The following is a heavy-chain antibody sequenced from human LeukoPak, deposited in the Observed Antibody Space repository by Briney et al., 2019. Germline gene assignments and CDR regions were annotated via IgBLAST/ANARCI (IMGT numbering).Heavy chain of an antibody. Sequence: SQTLSLTCTVSGGSINSGTYFWSWIRQPAEKGLEWVGHIYTSGSTDYNPSLKSRVTISVDTSKNQFSLKLRSVTAADTAVYYCARAPFSRGFGEYYFDYWGQGTLVTVSS. CDR1: GGSINSGTYF. D-gene: IGHD3-10*01. V-gene: IGHV4-61*09. CDR3: ARAPFSRGFGEYYFDY. J-gene: IGHJ4*02. CDR2: IYTSGST.